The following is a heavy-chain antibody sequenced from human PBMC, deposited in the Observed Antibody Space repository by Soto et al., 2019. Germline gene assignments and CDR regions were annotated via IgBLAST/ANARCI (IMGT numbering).Heavy chain of an antibody. V-gene: IGHV5-51*01. CDR3: ASTRPVGSSFGFDYYYYGMDV. D-gene: IGHD6-6*01. CDR1: GYSFTSYW. CDR2: IYPGDSDT. J-gene: IGHJ6*02. Sequence: PGESLKISCKGSGYSFTSYWIGWVRQMPGKGLEWMGIIYPGDSDTRYSPSFQGQVTISADKSISTAYLQWSSLKASDTAMYYCASTRPVGSSFGFDYYYYGMDVWGQGTTVTVSS.